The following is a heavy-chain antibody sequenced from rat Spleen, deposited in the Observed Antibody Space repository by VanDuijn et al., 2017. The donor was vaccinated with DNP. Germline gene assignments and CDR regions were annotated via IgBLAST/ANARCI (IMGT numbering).Heavy chain of an antibody. Sequence: EVQLVESGGGLVQPGRSLKLSCAASGFTFSNYDMAWVRQAPTKGLEWVASINPSGGSSYYRASVKGRFTVSRDNAKSSLYLQMDSLRSEDTATYYCARQGQLRAFDYWGQGVMVTVSS. D-gene: IGHD1-10*01. J-gene: IGHJ2*01. CDR1: GFTFSNYD. CDR2: INPSGGSS. V-gene: IGHV5-25*01. CDR3: ARQGQLRAFDY.